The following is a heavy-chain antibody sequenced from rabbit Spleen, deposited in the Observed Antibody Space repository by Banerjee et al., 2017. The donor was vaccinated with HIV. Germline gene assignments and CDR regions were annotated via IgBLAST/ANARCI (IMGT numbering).Heavy chain of an antibody. Sequence: QSLEESGGGLVKPGASLTLTCKASGFSLNSGYDMCWVRQAPGKGLEWIASIYAGNSGATYSATWAKGRFTISKTSSTTVTLRMTSLTAADRAAYFCARDTGSSFSTYGMDLWGQGTLVTVS. CDR3: ARDTGSSFSTYGMDL. J-gene: IGHJ6*01. D-gene: IGHD8-1*01. CDR2: IYAGNSGAT. CDR1: GFSLNSGYD. V-gene: IGHV1S40*01.